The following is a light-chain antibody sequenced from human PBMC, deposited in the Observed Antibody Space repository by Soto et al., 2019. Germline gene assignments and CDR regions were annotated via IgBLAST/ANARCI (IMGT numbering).Light chain of an antibody. CDR2: GAS. J-gene: IGKJ1*01. CDR1: ETVSTN. Sequence: EPVLTQSPATLSVSPGERVTLSCRAIETVSTNLAWYQQRPGQAPRLLIYGASTRATGVTARFSGSGSGTEFTLTISSLQSEDFAVYYCLHYNNGPRFGQGTKVDIK. CDR3: LHYNNGPR. V-gene: IGKV3-15*01.